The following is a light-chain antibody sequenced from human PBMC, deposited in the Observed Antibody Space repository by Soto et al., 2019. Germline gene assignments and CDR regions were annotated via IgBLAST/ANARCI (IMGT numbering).Light chain of an antibody. Sequence: DIQMTQSPSTLSAFVGDRVTITCRASQSIGRWLAWYQQKPGKAPKLLIYDASSLESGVPSRFSGSGSGTEFTLTISSLQPDDFATYYCQQYNGYSTFGQGTKVEIK. CDR2: DAS. CDR3: QQYNGYST. J-gene: IGKJ1*01. CDR1: QSIGRW. V-gene: IGKV1-5*01.